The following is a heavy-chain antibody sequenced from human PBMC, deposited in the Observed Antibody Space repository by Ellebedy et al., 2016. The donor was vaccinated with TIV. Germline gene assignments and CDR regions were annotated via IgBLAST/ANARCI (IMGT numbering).Heavy chain of an antibody. CDR1: GFSFSSYA. D-gene: IGHD4-11*01. CDR2: IVGSGGSR. V-gene: IGHV3-23*01. Sequence: GESLKISCAASGFSFSSYAMSWVRQAPGKGLEWVSGIVGSGGSRYADSVKGRFTISRDNSKSTLDLQMNSLRAEDTAVYYCARGAVTGMTTATFDPWGQGTLVTVSS. CDR3: ARGAVTGMTTATFDP. J-gene: IGHJ5*02.